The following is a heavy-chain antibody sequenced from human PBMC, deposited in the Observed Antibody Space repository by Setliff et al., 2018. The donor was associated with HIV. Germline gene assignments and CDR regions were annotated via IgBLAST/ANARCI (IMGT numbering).Heavy chain of an antibody. CDR2: IIHSGST. CDR1: GGSISGYY. CDR3: ARVEAPGRGATYGMDV. Sequence: SETLSLTCTVSGGSISGYYWSWIRQPPGKGLEWSGEIIHSGSTNYNPSLKSRVTISVDTSKNQLSLNLTSVTAADTAVYYCARVEAPGRGATYGMDVWGQGTTVTVSS. J-gene: IGHJ6*02. D-gene: IGHD3-10*01. V-gene: IGHV4-34*12.